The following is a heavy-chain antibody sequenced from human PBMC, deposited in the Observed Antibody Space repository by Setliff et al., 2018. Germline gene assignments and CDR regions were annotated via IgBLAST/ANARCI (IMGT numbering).Heavy chain of an antibody. CDR3: ATTTLGRYCSGGNCYFGY. J-gene: IGHJ4*02. D-gene: IGHD2-15*01. Sequence: PGESLKISCQGSGYRFSTYWIGWVRQMPGKGLEWMGIIYPGDSDTRYSPAFQGQVTISVDKSINTAYLQWGSLKASDTAVYYCATTTLGRYCSGGNCYFGYWGQGTLVTVSS. CDR1: GYRFSTYW. V-gene: IGHV5-51*01. CDR2: IYPGDSDT.